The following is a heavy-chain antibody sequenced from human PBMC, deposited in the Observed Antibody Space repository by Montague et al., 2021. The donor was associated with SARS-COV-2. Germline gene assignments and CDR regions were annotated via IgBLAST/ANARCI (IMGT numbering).Heavy chain of an antibody. V-gene: IGHV4-59*11. CDR1: GGSMSDHY. Sequence: SETLSLTCTVSGGSMSDHYWAWIWQPPGKGLEWLAYIYYSGGINSNASXXSRVTMSVDTSKNQFSLKLTSVTAADTAVYYCARAVSVRRAVNWFDPWGQGTLVTVSS. D-gene: IGHD3-10*01. J-gene: IGHJ5*02. CDR2: IYYSGGI. CDR3: ARAVSVRRAVNWFDP.